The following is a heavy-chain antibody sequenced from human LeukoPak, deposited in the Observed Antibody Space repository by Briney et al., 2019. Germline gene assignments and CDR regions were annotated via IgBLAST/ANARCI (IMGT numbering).Heavy chain of an antibody. CDR1: GFTFDDYA. CDR2: ISWNSGSI. D-gene: IGHD3-10*01. J-gene: IGHJ4*02. CDR3: AKDMRPSMVRGVSFDY. V-gene: IGHV3-9*01. Sequence: PGGSLRLSCAASGFTFDDYAMHWVRQAPGKGLEWVSGISWNSGSIGYADSVKGRFTISRDNAKNSLYLQMNSLRAEDTALYYCAKDMRPSMVRGVSFDYWGQGTLVTVSS.